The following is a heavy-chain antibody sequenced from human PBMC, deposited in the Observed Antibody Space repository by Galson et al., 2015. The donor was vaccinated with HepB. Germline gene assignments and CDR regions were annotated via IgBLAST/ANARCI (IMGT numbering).Heavy chain of an antibody. D-gene: IGHD2-15*01. CDR1: GGTFSSYA. J-gene: IGHJ6*02. V-gene: IGHV1-69*13. CDR2: IIPIFGTA. CDR3: ARSGVGYCSGGSCHPYYYGMDV. Sequence: VKVSCKASGGTFSSYAISWVRQAPGQGLEWMGGIIPIFGTANYAQKFQGRVTITADKSTSTAYMELSSLRSEDTAVYYCARSGVGYCSGGSCHPYYYGMDVWGQGTTVTVSS.